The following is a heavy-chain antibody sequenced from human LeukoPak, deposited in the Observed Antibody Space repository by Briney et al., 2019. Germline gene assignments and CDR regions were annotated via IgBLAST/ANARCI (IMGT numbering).Heavy chain of an antibody. D-gene: IGHD5-12*01. CDR2: IHYSGST. V-gene: IGHV4-39*01. J-gene: IGHJ5*02. CDR3: ARKDIVYLGFDP. Sequence: PSETLSLTCTVSGGSTTSHNYYWGWIRQPPGKELEWIGSIHYSGSTYHNPSLRGRVTISVDTSKNQCSLRLSSVTAADTAVYYCARKDIVYLGFDPWGQGTLVTVSS. CDR1: GGSTTSHNYY.